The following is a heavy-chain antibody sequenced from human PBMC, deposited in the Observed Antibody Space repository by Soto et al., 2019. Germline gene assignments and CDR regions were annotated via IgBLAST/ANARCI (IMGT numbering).Heavy chain of an antibody. J-gene: IGHJ6*02. CDR1: GGTFSDYA. D-gene: IGHD6-13*01. V-gene: IGHV1-69*01. CDR2: IIPLFATT. CDR3: ARGRGIGFSSTWNIYWYYNMDV. Sequence: QVQLVQSGAEVRKSGSSVKFSCKPPGGTFSDYAFTGLRQAPGQGLEWMGGIIPLFATTNYAQKFQGRVTITADDSATTAHMELSSLKSEDTAVYYCARGRGIGFSSTWNIYWYYNMDVWGQGTTVTVSS.